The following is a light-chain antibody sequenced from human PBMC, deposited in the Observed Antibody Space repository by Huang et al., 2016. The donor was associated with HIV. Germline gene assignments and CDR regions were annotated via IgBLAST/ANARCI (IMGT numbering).Light chain of an antibody. CDR1: QSLLHSHGYNY. J-gene: IGKJ4*01. V-gene: IGKV2-28*01. Sequence: DIVMTQSPLSLPVPPGEPASISCRSSQSLLHSHGYNYLYWYLQKPGQPPPLLTYLGSNRASGVPDRFSGSGSGTNFTLKISRVEAEDVGVYYCMQALQTPFFGGGTKVDIK. CDR2: LGS. CDR3: MQALQTPF.